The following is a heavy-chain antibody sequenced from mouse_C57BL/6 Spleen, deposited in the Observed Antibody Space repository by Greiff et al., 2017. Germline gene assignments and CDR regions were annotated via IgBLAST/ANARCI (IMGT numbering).Heavy chain of an antibody. CDR3: ARCPGYYDWYFDV. V-gene: IGHV1-80*01. J-gene: IGHJ1*03. CDR1: GYAFSSYW. Sequence: QVQLQQSGAELVKPGASVKISCKASGYAFSSYWMNWVKQRPGKGLEWIGQIYPGDGDTNYNGKFKGKATLTSDKSSSTAYMQRSSLTSEDSAVYFCARCPGYYDWYFDVWGTGTTVTVSS. D-gene: IGHD2-3*01. CDR2: IYPGDGDT.